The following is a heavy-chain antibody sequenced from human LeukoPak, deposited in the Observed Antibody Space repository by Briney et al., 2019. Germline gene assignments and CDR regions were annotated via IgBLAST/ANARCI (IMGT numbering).Heavy chain of an antibody. V-gene: IGHV3-74*01. Sequence: GGSLRLSCAASGFTFSSSWMHWVRQAPGKGLVWVSRISNGGSSTAYADSVKGRFTISRDNAKNTLYLQMNSLRAEDTAVYYCARSGNYRFDIWGKGTMVTVSS. D-gene: IGHD1-26*01. CDR1: GFTFSSSW. CDR3: ARSGNYRFDI. J-gene: IGHJ3*02. CDR2: ISNGGSST.